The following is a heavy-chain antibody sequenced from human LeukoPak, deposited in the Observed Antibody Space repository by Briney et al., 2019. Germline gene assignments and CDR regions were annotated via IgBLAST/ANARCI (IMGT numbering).Heavy chain of an antibody. V-gene: IGHV1-24*01. J-gene: IGHJ4*02. CDR2: FDPEDGET. Sequence: GASVKVSCKVSGYTLTELSMHWVRQAPGKGLEWMGGFDPEDGETIYAQKFRGRVTMTEDTSTDTAYMELSSLRSEDTAVYYCATMGYGRSGFVYWGQGTLVTVSS. CDR3: ATMGYGRSGFVY. CDR1: GYTLTELS. D-gene: IGHD5-18*01.